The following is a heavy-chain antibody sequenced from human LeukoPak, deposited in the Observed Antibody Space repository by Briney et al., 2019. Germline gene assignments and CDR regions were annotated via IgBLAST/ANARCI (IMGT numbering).Heavy chain of an antibody. V-gene: IGHV4-4*02. CDR2: IYHSGST. D-gene: IGHD3-22*01. CDR1: GGSISSSNW. J-gene: IGHJ3*02. Sequence: PSETLSLTCAVSGGSISSSNWWSWVRQPPGKGLEWIGEIYHSGSTNYNPSLKSRVTMSVDTSKNQFSLKLSSVTAADTAVYYCARMLYYYDSSGYRPGAFDIWGQGTMVTVSS. CDR3: ARMLYYYDSSGYRPGAFDI.